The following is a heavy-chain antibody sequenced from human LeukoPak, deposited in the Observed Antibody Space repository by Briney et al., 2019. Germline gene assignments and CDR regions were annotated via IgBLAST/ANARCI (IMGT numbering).Heavy chain of an antibody. J-gene: IGHJ4*02. CDR3: ARDRLEWSYYFDY. CDR2: ISWNSGSI. D-gene: IGHD3-3*01. CDR1: GFTFDDYA. V-gene: IGHV3-9*01. Sequence: GGSLRLSCAASGFTFDDYAMHWVRQAPGKGLEWVSGISWNSGSIGYADSVKGRFTISRDNAKNSLYLQMNSLRAEDTAVYYCARDRLEWSYYFDYWGQGTLVTVSS.